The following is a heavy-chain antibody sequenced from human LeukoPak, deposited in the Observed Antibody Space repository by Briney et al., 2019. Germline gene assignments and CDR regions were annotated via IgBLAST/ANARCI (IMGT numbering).Heavy chain of an antibody. CDR3: ARPQSHIAAAGTGFDY. Sequence: GGSLRLSCAASGFTFSSYSMNWVRQAPGKGLEWVSSISSSSSYIYYADSVKGRFTISRDNAKNSLYLQMNSLRAEDTAVYYCARPQSHIAAAGTGFDYWGQGTLVTVSS. J-gene: IGHJ4*02. CDR1: GFTFSSYS. V-gene: IGHV3-21*01. D-gene: IGHD6-13*01. CDR2: ISSSSSYI.